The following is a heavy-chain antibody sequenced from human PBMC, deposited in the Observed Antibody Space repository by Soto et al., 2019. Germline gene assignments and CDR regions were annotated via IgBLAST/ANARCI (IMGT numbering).Heavy chain of an antibody. CDR3: GRVKITFVGVTAIDY. Sequence: SETLSLTCTVSGGSINNGDYYWSWIRQPPGKGLEWMGHILYSGYTYYNPTLLSRITISIETSKNQFSLRLSSVTAADTAVYFCGRVKITFVGVTAIDYWGQGTLVTVSS. J-gene: IGHJ4*02. D-gene: IGHD3-16*01. V-gene: IGHV4-30-4*01. CDR1: GGSINNGDYY. CDR2: ILYSGYT.